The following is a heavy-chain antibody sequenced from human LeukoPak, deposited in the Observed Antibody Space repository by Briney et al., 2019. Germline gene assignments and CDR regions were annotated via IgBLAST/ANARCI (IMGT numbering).Heavy chain of an antibody. Sequence: SETLSLTCTVSGGSISSYYWSWIQQPAGKGLEWIGRIYTSGSTNYNPSLKSRVTMSVDTSKNQFSLKLSSVTAADTAVYYCASLTGTEGRSDYWGQGTLVTVSS. CDR1: GGSISSYY. J-gene: IGHJ4*02. D-gene: IGHD1-14*01. CDR3: ASLTGTEGRSDY. CDR2: IYTSGST. V-gene: IGHV4-4*07.